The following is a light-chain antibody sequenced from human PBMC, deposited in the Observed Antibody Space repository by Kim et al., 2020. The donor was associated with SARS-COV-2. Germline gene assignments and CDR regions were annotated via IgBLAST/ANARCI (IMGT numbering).Light chain of an antibody. J-gene: IGLJ2*01. CDR3: NSRDSNDYVV. CDR2: GKD. Sequence: VALGYTVRMTYQRDSLRSYYATWKQQKPAQAPKVVIYGKDNRPSGVPDRFSGSSSGNTAYLTITGTQEGDEADYYCNSRDSNDYVVFGGGTKVTVL. CDR1: SLRSYY. V-gene: IGLV3-19*01.